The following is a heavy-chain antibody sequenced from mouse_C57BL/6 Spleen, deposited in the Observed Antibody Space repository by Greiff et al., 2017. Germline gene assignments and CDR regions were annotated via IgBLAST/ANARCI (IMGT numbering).Heavy chain of an antibody. V-gene: IGHV1-82*01. CDR1: GYAFSSSW. CDR3: AFTTVVAGDAMDY. D-gene: IGHD1-1*01. J-gene: IGHJ4*01. CDR2: IYPGDGDT. Sequence: QVQLKQSGPELVKPGASVKISCKASGYAFSSSWMNWVKQRPGKGLEWIGRIYPGDGDTNYNGKFKGKATLTADKSSSTAYMQLSSLTSEDSAVYFCAFTTVVAGDAMDYWGQGTSGTVSS.